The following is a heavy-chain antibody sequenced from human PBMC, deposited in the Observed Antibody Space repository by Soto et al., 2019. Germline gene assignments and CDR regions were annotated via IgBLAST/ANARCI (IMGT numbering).Heavy chain of an antibody. CDR1: GGSISSGGYS. CDR3: ARLRYSSSSFRFDP. V-gene: IGHV4-30-2*01. Sequence: SETLSLTCAVSGGSISSGGYSWSWIRQPPGKGLEWIGYIYHSGSTYYNPSLKSRVTISVDRSKNQFSLKLSSVTAADTAVYYCARLRYSSSSFRFDPWGQGTLVTVS. CDR2: IYHSGST. J-gene: IGHJ5*02. D-gene: IGHD6-6*01.